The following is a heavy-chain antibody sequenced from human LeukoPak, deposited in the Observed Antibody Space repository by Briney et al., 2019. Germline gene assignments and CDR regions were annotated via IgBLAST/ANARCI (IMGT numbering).Heavy chain of an antibody. D-gene: IGHD4-17*01. V-gene: IGHV3-7*01. J-gene: IGHJ6*02. CDR3: ARDSTVTTLDGDYYYGMDV. Sequence: PGGSLRLSCAASGFTFSSYWMSWVRQAPGKGLEWVANIKQDGSEKYYVDSVKGRFTISRDNAKNSLYLQMNSLRVEDTAVYYCARDSTVTTLDGDYYYGMDVWGQGTTVTVSS. CDR2: IKQDGSEK. CDR1: GFTFSSYW.